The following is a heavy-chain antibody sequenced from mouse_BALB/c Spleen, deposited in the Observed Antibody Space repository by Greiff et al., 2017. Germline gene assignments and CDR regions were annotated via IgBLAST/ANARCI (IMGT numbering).Heavy chain of an antibody. CDR2: INPSTGYT. D-gene: IGHD1-2*01. CDR1: GYTFTSYW. V-gene: IGHV1-7*01. Sequence: QVQLQQSGAELAKPGASVKMSCKASGYTFTSYWMHWVKQRPGQGLEWIGYINPSTGYTEYNQKFKDKATLTADKSSSTAYMQLSSLTSEDSAVYYCARGPSAHAMDYWGQGTSVTVSS. J-gene: IGHJ4*01. CDR3: ARGPSAHAMDY.